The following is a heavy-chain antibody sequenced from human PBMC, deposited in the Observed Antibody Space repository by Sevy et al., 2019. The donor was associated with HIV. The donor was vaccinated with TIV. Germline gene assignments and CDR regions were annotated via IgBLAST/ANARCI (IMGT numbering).Heavy chain of an antibody. CDR1: GFSFSIYS. V-gene: IGHV3-48*01. D-gene: IGHD5-12*01. J-gene: IGHJ4*02. Sequence: GGSLRLSCAASGFSFSIYSMNWVRQAPGRGLEWVSFMSNTGSTIHYADSVKGPFTISRDNAKNSLYLQMNSLRAEDTAVYYCASQRGGYERLYYFDYWGQGTLVTVSS. CDR3: ASQRGGYERLYYFDY. CDR2: MSNTGSTI.